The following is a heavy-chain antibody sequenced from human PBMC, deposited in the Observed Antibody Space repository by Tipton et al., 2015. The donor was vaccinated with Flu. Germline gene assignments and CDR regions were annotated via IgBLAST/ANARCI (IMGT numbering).Heavy chain of an antibody. CDR2: IFHSGTT. CDR3: TRQVEAGTRSSS. CDR1: GGSVSSSDFY. Sequence: TLSLPCTVSGGSVSSSDFYWGWVRQPPGKGPEWIGSIFHSGTTYYDLSLQSRVTISLDTSNNQFSLKMKSVTVADTAVYYCTRQVEAGTRSSSGGQGTRVTVSS. V-gene: IGHV4-39*07. J-gene: IGHJ4*02. D-gene: IGHD2-15*01.